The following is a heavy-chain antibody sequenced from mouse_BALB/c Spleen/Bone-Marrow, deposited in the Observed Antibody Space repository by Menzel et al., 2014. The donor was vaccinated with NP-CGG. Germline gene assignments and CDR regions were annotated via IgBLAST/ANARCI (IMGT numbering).Heavy chain of an antibody. Sequence: GESGGGLVKSGGSLKLSCAASGFSFNSYGMSWVRQTPEKRLEWVATICGGGSYTFYPDSVKGRFTISRDNAKNNLYLQLSSLRSEDTALYYCARHAYYDQTEVSFVYWGQGTLVTVSA. J-gene: IGHJ3*01. CDR1: GFSFNSYG. CDR3: ARHAYYDQTEVSFVY. D-gene: IGHD2-4*01. CDR2: ICGGGSYT. V-gene: IGHV5-9-2*01.